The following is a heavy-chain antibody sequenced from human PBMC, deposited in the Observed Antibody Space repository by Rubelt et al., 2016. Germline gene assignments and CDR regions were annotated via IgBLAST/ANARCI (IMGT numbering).Heavy chain of an antibody. CDR3: AKDRAYKQNWYFDL. CDR2: ISYDGTNK. Sequence: VQLLESGGDLVQPGGSLRLSCAAAGFTFTKSAMHWVRQAPGKGLEWVALISYDGTNKYYADSVKGRFTIARDNSKNTLYLQMNSLRAEDTAVYYCAKDRAYKQNWYFDLWGRGTLVTVSS. CDR1: GFTFTKSA. V-gene: IGHV3-30*04. J-gene: IGHJ2*01. D-gene: IGHD5-24*01.